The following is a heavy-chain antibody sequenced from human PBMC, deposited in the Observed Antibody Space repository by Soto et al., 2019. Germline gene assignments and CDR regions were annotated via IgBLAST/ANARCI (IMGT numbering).Heavy chain of an antibody. V-gene: IGHV4-31*03. CDR1: GGSISSGGYY. CDR2: IYYSGST. CDR3: ARGPFGYYLDARFEP. Sequence: SETLSLTCTVSGGSISSGGYYWSWIRQHPGKGLEWIGYIYYSGSTYYNPSLKSRVTISVDTSKNQFSLKLSSVTAADTAVYYCARGPFGYYLDARFEPWGQGTRVTVSS. J-gene: IGHJ5*02. D-gene: IGHD3-3*01.